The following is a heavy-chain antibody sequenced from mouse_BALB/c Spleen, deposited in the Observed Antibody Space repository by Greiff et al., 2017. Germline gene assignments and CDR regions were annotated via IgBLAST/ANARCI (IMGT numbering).Heavy chain of an antibody. CDR2: ISSGGST. Sequence: DVKLVESGGGLVKPGGSLKLSCAASGFTFSSYAMSWVRQTPEKRLEWVASISSGGSTYYPDSVKGRFTISRDNARNILYLQMSSLRSEDTAMYYCARDTSYYFDYWGQGTTLTVSS. V-gene: IGHV5-6-5*01. CDR1: GFTFSSYA. J-gene: IGHJ2*01. CDR3: ARDTSYYFDY.